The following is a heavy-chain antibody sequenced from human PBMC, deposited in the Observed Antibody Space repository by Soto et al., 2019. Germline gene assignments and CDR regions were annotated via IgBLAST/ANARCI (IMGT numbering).Heavy chain of an antibody. V-gene: IGHV4-34*01. CDR3: ARGFTGFRRGWFDP. CDR1: GVSFSGYY. D-gene: IGHD1-26*01. CDR2: FYHTGST. Sequence: QVQLQQWGAGLLKPSETLSLTCAVYGVSFSGYYWSWIRQPPGKGLEWIGEFYHTGSTTYNPSLTRRLTISVDTSKTQFALTLASVTAPDTAVYYCARGFTGFRRGWFDPWGTGTLVTVSS. J-gene: IGHJ5*02.